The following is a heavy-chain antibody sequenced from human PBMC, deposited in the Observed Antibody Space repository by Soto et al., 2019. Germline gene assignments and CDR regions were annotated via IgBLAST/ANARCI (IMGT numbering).Heavy chain of an antibody. D-gene: IGHD2-2*01. CDR2: IYYSGST. Sequence: SETLSLTCTVSGGSISSSSYYWGWIRQPPGKGLEWIGSIYYSGSTYYNPSLKSRVTISVDTSKNQFSLKLSSVTAADTAVYYCARLSPRDIVVVPANDYYYGMDVWGQGTTVTVSS. CDR1: GGSISSSSYY. V-gene: IGHV4-39*01. J-gene: IGHJ6*02. CDR3: ARLSPRDIVVVPANDYYYGMDV.